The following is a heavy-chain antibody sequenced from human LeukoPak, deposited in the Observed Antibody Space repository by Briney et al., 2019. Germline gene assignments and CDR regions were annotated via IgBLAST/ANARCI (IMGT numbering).Heavy chain of an antibody. CDR2: IYHSGST. J-gene: IGHJ4*02. V-gene: IGHV4-38-2*01. D-gene: IGHD5-12*01. Sequence: SETLSLXCAVSGYSISSGYYWGWIRQPPGKGLAWIGSIYHSGSTYYNPSLKSRVTISVDTSKNQFSLKLSSVTAADTAVYYCASGYDLSYFDYWGQGTLVTVSS. CDR3: ASGYDLSYFDY. CDR1: GYSISSGYY.